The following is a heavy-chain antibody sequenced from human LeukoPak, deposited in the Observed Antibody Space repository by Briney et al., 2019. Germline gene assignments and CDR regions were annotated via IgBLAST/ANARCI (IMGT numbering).Heavy chain of an antibody. V-gene: IGHV4-59*01. Sequence: AETLALTCTVSVGPFRIYYWIGIRQPPGKGLEGIGYIYFSGSTNYTPSLKSRVTISVDTSMTQFSLKLSSVTAAETAVYYCARTGSSWYKYFDYWGRGTLVTVSS. D-gene: IGHD6-13*01. CDR2: IYFSGST. CDR3: ARTGSSWYKYFDY. J-gene: IGHJ4*02. CDR1: VGPFRIYY.